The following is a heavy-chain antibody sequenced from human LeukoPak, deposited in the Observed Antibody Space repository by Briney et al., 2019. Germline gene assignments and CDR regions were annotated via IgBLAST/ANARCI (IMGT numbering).Heavy chain of an antibody. Sequence: GGSLRLSCAASGFTFSSYAMHWVRQAPGKGLEWVEVISYDGSNKYYADSVKGRFTISRDNSKNTLYLQMNSLRAEDTAVYYCARPQGGSYGYYYGMDVWGQGTTVTVSS. CDR3: ARPQGGSYGYYYGMDV. CDR2: ISYDGSNK. V-gene: IGHV3-30-3*01. J-gene: IGHJ6*02. CDR1: GFTFSSYA. D-gene: IGHD1-26*01.